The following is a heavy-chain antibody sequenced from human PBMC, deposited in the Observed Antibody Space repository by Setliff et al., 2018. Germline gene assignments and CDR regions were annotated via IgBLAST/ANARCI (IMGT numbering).Heavy chain of an antibody. V-gene: IGHV1-18*01. J-gene: IGHJ4*02. CDR2: ISPYTGNT. Sequence: GASVKVSCKASGYTFINFGISWVRQAPGQGLEWVGWISPYTGNTYYAPRLQDRVTLTADTSTNTAYMELASLRSEDTAVYYCARAGDAATNRKGVFEFWGQGTLVTVPQ. CDR1: GYTFINFG. D-gene: IGHD4-17*01. CDR3: ARAGDAATNRKGVFEF.